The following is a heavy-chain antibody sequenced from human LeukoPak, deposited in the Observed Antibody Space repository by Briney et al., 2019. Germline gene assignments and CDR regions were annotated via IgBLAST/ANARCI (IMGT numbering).Heavy chain of an antibody. CDR2: INPSGGST. CDR3: ARAVSVDQLLFGIDY. V-gene: IGHV1-46*01. CDR1: GYTLTSYY. Sequence: ASVKVSCKASGYTLTSYYMHWVRQAPGQGLEWMGIINPSGGSTSYAQKFQGRVTMTRDTSTSTVYMELSSLRSEDTAVYYCARAVSVDQLLFGIDYWGQGTLVTVSS. J-gene: IGHJ4*02. D-gene: IGHD2-2*01.